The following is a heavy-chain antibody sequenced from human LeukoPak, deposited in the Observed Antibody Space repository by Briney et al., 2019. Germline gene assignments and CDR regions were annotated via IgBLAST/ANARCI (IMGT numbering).Heavy chain of an antibody. CDR3: ASVVPAALNWFDP. J-gene: IGHJ5*02. D-gene: IGHD2-2*01. V-gene: IGHV4-34*01. CDR2: IYHSGST. Sequence: SETLSLTCAVYGGSFSGYYWSWIRQPPGKGLEWIGYIYHSGSTYYNPSLKSRVTISVDRSKNQFSLKLSSVTAADTAVYYCASVVPAALNWFDPWGQGTLVTVSS. CDR1: GGSFSGYY.